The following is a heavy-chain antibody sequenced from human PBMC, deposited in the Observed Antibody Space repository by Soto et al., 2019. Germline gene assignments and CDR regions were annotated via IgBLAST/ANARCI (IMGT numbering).Heavy chain of an antibody. Sequence: QVQLQESGPGLMKPSGTLSLICDVSGGSISSSKWWSWVRQPPGKGLEWIGEIYHSGSTNYNPSLKSRVTISVDKSKNQFSLKLNSVTAADTAVYYCASKDYGDYGWFDPWGQGTLVTVSS. CDR2: IYHSGST. V-gene: IGHV4-4*02. CDR3: ASKDYGDYGWFDP. CDR1: GGSISSSKW. J-gene: IGHJ5*02. D-gene: IGHD4-17*01.